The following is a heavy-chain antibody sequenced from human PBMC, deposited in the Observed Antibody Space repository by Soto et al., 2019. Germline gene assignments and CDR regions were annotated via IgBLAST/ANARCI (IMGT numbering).Heavy chain of an antibody. CDR1: GFTFSTYG. Sequence: QVQLVESGGGVVQPGRSLRLSCVASGFTFSTYGIHWVRQAPGKGLEWVAVVWYDGTNKYYTDSVKGRFTISRDNSKNTVYLQMNSLRAEDTALYYCARGSGYNYGNLDYWGQGSLVTVSS. V-gene: IGHV3-33*01. D-gene: IGHD5-18*01. J-gene: IGHJ4*02. CDR3: ARGSGYNYGNLDY. CDR2: VWYDGTNK.